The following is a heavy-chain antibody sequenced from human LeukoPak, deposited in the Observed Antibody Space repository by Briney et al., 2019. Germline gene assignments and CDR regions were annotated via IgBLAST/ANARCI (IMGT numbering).Heavy chain of an antibody. CDR1: GYTFTSYY. CDR3: ARRGPGNGYNRGVYYYGMDV. Sequence: GASVKVSCKASGYTFTSYYMHWVRQAPGQGLEWMGIINPSSGSTSYAQKFQGRVTMTRDTSTSTVYMELSSLRSEDTAMYYCARRGPGNGYNRGVYYYGMDVWGQGTTVTVSS. D-gene: IGHD5-24*01. V-gene: IGHV1-46*01. CDR2: INPSSGST. J-gene: IGHJ6*02.